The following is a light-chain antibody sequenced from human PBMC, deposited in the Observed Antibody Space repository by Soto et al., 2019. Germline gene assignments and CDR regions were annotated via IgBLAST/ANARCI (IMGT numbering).Light chain of an antibody. J-gene: IGLJ2*01. V-gene: IGLV1-44*01. CDR3: AAWDGSLNAVL. CDR2: TND. Sequence: QSVLTQPPSASGTPGQRVTISCSGSSSNIGTNTVNWYRQLPGTAPTLLINTNDHRPSGVPDRFSGSKSGTSASLAINVLQSEDEADYYCAAWDGSLNAVLFGGGTKLTVL. CDR1: SSNIGTNT.